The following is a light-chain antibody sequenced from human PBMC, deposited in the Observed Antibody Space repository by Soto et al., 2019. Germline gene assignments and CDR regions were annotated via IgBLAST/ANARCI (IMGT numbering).Light chain of an antibody. V-gene: IGKV3-15*01. CDR3: QQYRNWPLT. Sequence: EIVMTQSPATLCVSPGERATLSCRASESVSSSLAWYQHKPGQSPRLLIYGASTRATNIAARFSGSGSGTEFTLTISSLQAEDFAVYYCQQYRNWPLTFGGGTKGEI. J-gene: IGKJ4*01. CDR1: ESVSSS. CDR2: GAS.